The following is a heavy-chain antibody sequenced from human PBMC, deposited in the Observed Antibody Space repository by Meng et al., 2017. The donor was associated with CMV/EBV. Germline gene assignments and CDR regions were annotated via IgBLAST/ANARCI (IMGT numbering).Heavy chain of an antibody. CDR3: ARDMAILGFDP. CDR1: GGTFSSYA. V-gene: IGHV1-69*05. Sequence: SCNASGGTFSSYAISWVRPAPGQGLEWMGGIIPIFGTANYAQKFQGRVTITTDESTSTAYMELSSLRSEDTAVYYCARDMAILGFDPWGQGTLVTVSS. J-gene: IGHJ5*02. CDR2: IIPIFGTA. D-gene: IGHD2-15*01.